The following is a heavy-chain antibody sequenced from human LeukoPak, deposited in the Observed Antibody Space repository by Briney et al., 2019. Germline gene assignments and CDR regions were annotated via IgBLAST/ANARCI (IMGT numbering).Heavy chain of an antibody. V-gene: IGHV4-34*01. CDR3: ARGPIYDYVWGSYRRRADAFDI. D-gene: IGHD3-16*02. CDR2: INHNGST. Sequence: PAETLALTCAVYGGFFSGYYWSCIRQPPGKGLEWSGEINHNGSTNYNPSLQRRLTISVDTSQKQFSLKLSSVTAAETAVYYCARGPIYDYVWGSYRRRADAFDIWGQGTMVTVSS. J-gene: IGHJ3*02. CDR1: GGFFSGYY.